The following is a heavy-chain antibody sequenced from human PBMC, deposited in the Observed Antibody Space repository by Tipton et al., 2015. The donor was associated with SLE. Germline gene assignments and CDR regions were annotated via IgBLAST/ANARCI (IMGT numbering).Heavy chain of an antibody. CDR3: AKDNRGSHLGGGFDY. CDR2: ITTSGHTI. CDR1: GFTFSDSY. J-gene: IGHJ4*02. V-gene: IGHV3-11*01. D-gene: IGHD3-16*01. Sequence: SLRLSCVASGFTFSDSYMCWIRQAPGKGLEWISYITTSGHTIYYADSVQGRFTISRDNAKNSLYLQMNSLRAEDTALYYCAKDNRGSHLGGGFDYWGQGTLVTVSS.